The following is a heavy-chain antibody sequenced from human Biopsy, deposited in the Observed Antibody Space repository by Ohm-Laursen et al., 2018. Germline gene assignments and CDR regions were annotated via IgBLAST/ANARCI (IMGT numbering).Heavy chain of an antibody. CDR1: GFTFDDYG. CDR3: ARDRGGARYGMDV. V-gene: IGHV3-9*01. D-gene: IGHD1-26*01. J-gene: IGHJ6*02. CDR2: IRRDSAII. Sequence: SLRLSCTASGFTFDDYGMHWVRQPPGKGLEWVSGIRRDSAIIDYADSVRGRFTISRDNARRFLFLQMNNLKSEDTAFFYCARDRGGARYGMDVWGRGTTVTVSS.